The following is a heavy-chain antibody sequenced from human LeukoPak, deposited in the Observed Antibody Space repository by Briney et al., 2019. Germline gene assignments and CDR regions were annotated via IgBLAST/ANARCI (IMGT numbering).Heavy chain of an antibody. CDR1: GGSFSGYD. V-gene: IGHV4-34*01. J-gene: IGHJ1*01. CDR3: ARLHYGGNPLGYFQH. CDR2: INHSGST. D-gene: IGHD4-23*01. Sequence: SETLSLTCAVYGGSFSGYDWSWIRQPPGKGLEWIGEINHSGSTNYNPSLKSRVTISVDTSKNQFSLKLSSVTAADTAVYYCARLHYGGNPLGYFQHWGQGTLVTVSS.